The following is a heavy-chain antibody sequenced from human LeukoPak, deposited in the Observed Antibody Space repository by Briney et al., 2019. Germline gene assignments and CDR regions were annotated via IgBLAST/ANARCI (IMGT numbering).Heavy chain of an antibody. V-gene: IGHV4-34*01. CDR3: ARSKIQLWTRRTFDY. CDR2: INHSGST. CDR1: GGSFSGYY. J-gene: IGHJ4*02. D-gene: IGHD5-18*01. Sequence: SETLSLTCAVYGGSFSGYYWSWIRQPPGKGLEWIGEINHSGSTNYNPSLKSRVTISVDTSKNQFSLKLSSVTAADTAVYYCARSKIQLWTRRTFDYWGQGTLVTVSS.